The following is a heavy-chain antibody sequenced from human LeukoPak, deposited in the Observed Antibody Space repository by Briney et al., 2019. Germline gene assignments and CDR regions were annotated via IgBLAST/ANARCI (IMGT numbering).Heavy chain of an antibody. V-gene: IGHV1-69*13. Sequence: VASVKVSCKASGYTFTGYYMHWVRQAPGQGLEWMGGIIPIFGTANYAQKFQGRVTITADESTSTAYMELSSLRSEDTAVYYCARINHYDILTGYYDWGQGTLVTVSS. CDR2: IIPIFGTA. J-gene: IGHJ4*02. D-gene: IGHD3-9*01. CDR1: GYTFTGYY. CDR3: ARINHYDILTGYYD.